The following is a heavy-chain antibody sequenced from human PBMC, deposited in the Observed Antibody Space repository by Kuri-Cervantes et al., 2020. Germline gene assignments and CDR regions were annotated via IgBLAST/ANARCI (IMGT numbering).Heavy chain of an antibody. CDR3: ARGLAYCGGDCYSPPDY. CDR2: ISSNSATV. Sequence: SLKISCAASGFIFHDYGMHWVRQAPGKGLEWVSGISSNSATVAYADSGKGRFTISRDNAKNSLYLQMNSLRVEDTAVYYCARGLAYCGGDCYSPPDYWGQGTLVTVSS. D-gene: IGHD2-21*02. CDR1: GFIFHDYG. V-gene: IGHV3-9*01. J-gene: IGHJ4*02.